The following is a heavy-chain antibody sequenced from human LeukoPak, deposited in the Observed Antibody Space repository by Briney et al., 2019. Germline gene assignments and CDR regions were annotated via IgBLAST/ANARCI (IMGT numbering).Heavy chain of an antibody. CDR2: IRYDGSNE. J-gene: IGHJ4*02. CDR1: GFTLSSYG. CDR3: AKGPRSSGWYAVDY. Sequence: GGSLRLSCAASGFTLSSYGMHWVRQAPGKGLEWVAFIRYDGSNEYYADSVKGRFTISRDNSKNTLYLQMNSLRAEDTAVYYCAKGPRSSGWYAVDYWGQGTLVTVSS. D-gene: IGHD6-19*01. V-gene: IGHV3-30*02.